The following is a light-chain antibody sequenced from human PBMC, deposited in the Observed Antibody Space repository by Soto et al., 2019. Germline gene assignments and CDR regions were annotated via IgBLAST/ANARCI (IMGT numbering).Light chain of an antibody. J-gene: IGLJ2*01. Sequence: QSVLTQPPSVSGAPGQTVTISCTRSSSNIGAGYDVHWYQHLPGIAPKLLIYRNNNRPSGVPDRFSGSKSGNSASLAITGLQAEDEADYYCQSYDSSLSGYVVFGGRTKLTVL. CDR1: SSNIGAGYD. CDR2: RNN. CDR3: QSYDSSLSGYVV. V-gene: IGLV1-40*01.